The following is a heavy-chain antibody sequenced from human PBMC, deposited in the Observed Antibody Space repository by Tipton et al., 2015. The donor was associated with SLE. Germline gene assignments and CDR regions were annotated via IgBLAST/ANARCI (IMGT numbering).Heavy chain of an antibody. D-gene: IGHD3-22*01. CDR3: ARMYYFDYYGYYPPLDY. V-gene: IGHV1-18*01. CDR2: ISNDNGKT. Sequence: QVQLVQSGAEVKKPGASVKVSCKASGYTFISYGISWVRQAPGQGLEWMGWISNDNGKTNYAQKFQGRVTVTTDTSTTTTYMELRSLRSDDTAVYYCARMYYFDYYGYYPPLDYWGQGTLVTVSS. CDR1: GYTFISYG. J-gene: IGHJ4*02.